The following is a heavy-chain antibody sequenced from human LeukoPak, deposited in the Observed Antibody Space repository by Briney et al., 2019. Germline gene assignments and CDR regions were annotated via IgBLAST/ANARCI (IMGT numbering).Heavy chain of an antibody. J-gene: IGHJ3*02. CDR3: AGAGRVRNDLDI. CDR2: ISTSSSYL. V-gene: IGHV3-21*01. D-gene: IGHD1-14*01. Sequence: GGSLRLSCAASGFIFNNYNMNWVRQAPGKGLEWVSSISTSSSYLYYADSVKGRFTISRDNAKNSLFLQMNSLRAEDTAVYYCAGAGRVRNDLDIWGQGTMVTVSS. CDR1: GFIFNNYN.